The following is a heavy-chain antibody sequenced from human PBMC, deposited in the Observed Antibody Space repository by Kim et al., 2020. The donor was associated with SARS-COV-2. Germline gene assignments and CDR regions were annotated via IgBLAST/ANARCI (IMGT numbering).Heavy chain of an antibody. CDR2: IYYSGST. D-gene: IGHD3-22*01. Sequence: SETLSLTCTVSGGSISSYYWSWIRQPPGKGLEWIGYIYYSGSTNYNPSLKSRVTISVDTSKNQFSLKLSSVTAADTAVYYCAREGRDSSGWSNWFDPWGQGTLVTVSS. V-gene: IGHV4-59*01. CDR3: AREGRDSSGWSNWFDP. J-gene: IGHJ5*02. CDR1: GGSISSYY.